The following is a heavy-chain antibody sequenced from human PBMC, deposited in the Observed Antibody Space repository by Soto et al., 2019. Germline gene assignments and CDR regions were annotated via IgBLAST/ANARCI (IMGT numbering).Heavy chain of an antibody. Sequence: GSLRLSCAASGFTFSSYAMSWVRQAPGKGLEWVSAISGSGGSTYYADSVKGRFTISRDNSKNTLYLQMNSLRAEDTAVYYCAKDYIDSSGYYYVDYWGQGTLVTVSS. CDR2: ISGSGGST. J-gene: IGHJ4*02. D-gene: IGHD3-22*01. CDR1: GFTFSSYA. V-gene: IGHV3-23*01. CDR3: AKDYIDSSGYYYVDY.